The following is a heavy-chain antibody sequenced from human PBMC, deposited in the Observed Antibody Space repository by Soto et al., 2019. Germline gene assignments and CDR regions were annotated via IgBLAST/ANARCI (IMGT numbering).Heavy chain of an antibody. J-gene: IGHJ6*02. CDR2: ISAYNGNT. CDR3: ARLCSSTSFYVYYYYGMDV. CDR1: GYTFTSYG. D-gene: IGHD2-2*01. V-gene: IGHV1-18*04. Sequence: ASVKVSCKASGYTFTSYGISWVRQAPGQGLEWMGWISAYNGNTNYAQKLQGRVTMTTDTSTSTAYMELRSLRSDDTAVYYCARLCSSTSFYVYYYYGMDVWGQGTTVTVSS.